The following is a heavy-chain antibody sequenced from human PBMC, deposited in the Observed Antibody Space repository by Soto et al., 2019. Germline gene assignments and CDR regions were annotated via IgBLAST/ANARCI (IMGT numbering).Heavy chain of an antibody. CDR2: IMPVFPTP. J-gene: IGHJ6*02. V-gene: IGHV1-69*12. Sequence: QVQLVQSGAEVKNPGSSVKVSCKASGGTFSTSALSWVRQAPGQGLEWVGGIMPVFPTPDYAQNFQGRVTITADDSTTTAYLELTSLRADDTAVYYCARDKARIQLGGNYYYILDVWGQGTAITVSS. D-gene: IGHD1-1*01. CDR1: GGTFSTSA. CDR3: ARDKARIQLGGNYYYILDV.